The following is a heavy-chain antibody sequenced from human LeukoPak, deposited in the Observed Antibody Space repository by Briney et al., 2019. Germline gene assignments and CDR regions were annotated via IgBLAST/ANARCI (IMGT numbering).Heavy chain of an antibody. CDR2: IKSKTDGGTT. J-gene: IGHJ3*02. V-gene: IGHV3-15*01. Sequence: TGGSLRLSCAASGFTFSNAWMSWVRQAPGKGLEWVGRIKSKTDGGTTDYAAPVKGRFTISRDDSKNTLYLQMNSLKTEDTAVYYCTTDPPKILHAFDIWGQGTVVTVSS. CDR1: GFTFSNAW. CDR3: TTDPPKILHAFDI.